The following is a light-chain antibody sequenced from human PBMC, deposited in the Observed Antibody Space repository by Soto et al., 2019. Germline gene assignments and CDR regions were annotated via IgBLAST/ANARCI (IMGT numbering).Light chain of an antibody. CDR3: CSYAGSYTWV. CDR1: SSDVGGYNF. Sequence: QSALTQPRSVSGSPGQSVTISCTGSSSDVGGYNFVSWYQQHPGKAPKLMIYDVSKRPSGVPDRFSGSTSGNTASLTISGLPAEDEADYYCCSYAGSYTWVFGGGTQLTVL. J-gene: IGLJ3*02. V-gene: IGLV2-11*01. CDR2: DVS.